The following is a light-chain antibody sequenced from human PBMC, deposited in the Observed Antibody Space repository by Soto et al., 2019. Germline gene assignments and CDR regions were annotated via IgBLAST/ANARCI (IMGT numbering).Light chain of an antibody. CDR3: QQYENYWK. Sequence: DIQMTQSPSTLSASVGDRVTITCRASQSISSWLAWYQQKPGKAPKLLIYDASNLDSGVPSRFSGSGSGTEFSLTISNLQPDDCATYYCQQYENYWKFGQGTKVDIK. CDR1: QSISSW. J-gene: IGKJ1*01. CDR2: DAS. V-gene: IGKV1-5*01.